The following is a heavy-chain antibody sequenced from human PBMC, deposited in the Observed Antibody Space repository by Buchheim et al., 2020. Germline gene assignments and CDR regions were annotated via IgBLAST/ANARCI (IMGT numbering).Heavy chain of an antibody. J-gene: IGHJ4*02. V-gene: IGHV3-21*01. CDR2: ISSGNSYI. D-gene: IGHD2-21*01. Sequence: EVQLVESGGGLVKPGGSLRLSCKGSGFTLSTYSMNWVRQAPGKGLEWVSFISSGNSYIYYADSVKGRFTISRDNAKNSRYLQMNSLRAEYTAVYYCVANMWCDYWGLGTL. CDR3: VANMWCDY. CDR1: GFTLSTYS.